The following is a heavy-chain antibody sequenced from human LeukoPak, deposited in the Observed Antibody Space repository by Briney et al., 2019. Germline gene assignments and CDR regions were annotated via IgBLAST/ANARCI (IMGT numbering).Heavy chain of an antibody. Sequence: GGSLRLSCAASGFTFSTHAMHWVRQAPGKGLEWVSSISSSSSYIYYADSVKGRFTISRDNAKNSLYLQMNSLRAEDTAVYYCAKGPLGSIAAAAYFDYWGQGTLVTVSS. CDR2: ISSSSSYI. J-gene: IGHJ4*02. CDR1: GFTFSTHA. D-gene: IGHD6-13*01. CDR3: AKGPLGSIAAAAYFDY. V-gene: IGHV3-21*01.